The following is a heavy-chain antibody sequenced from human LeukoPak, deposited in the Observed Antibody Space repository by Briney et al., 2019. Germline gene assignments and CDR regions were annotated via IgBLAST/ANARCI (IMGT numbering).Heavy chain of an antibody. CDR1: GFTFSSYE. J-gene: IGHJ3*02. CDR3: AGDLARYRAFDI. Sequence: PGGSLRLSCAASGFTFSSYEMNWVRQAPGKGLEWISDISPSGRTMSYADSVKGRFTISRDNAQTSLYMQMNSLRAENTAVYYCAGDLARYRAFDIWGQGTMVTVSS. V-gene: IGHV3-48*03. CDR2: ISPSGRTM. D-gene: IGHD1-14*01.